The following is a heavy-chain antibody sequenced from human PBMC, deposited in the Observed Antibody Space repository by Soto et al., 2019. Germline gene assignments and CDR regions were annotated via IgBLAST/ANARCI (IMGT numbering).Heavy chain of an antibody. V-gene: IGHV1-69*08. Sequence: QVQLVQSGAEVKKPGSSVKVSCKASGGTFSSYTISWVRQAPGQGLEWMGRIIPILGIANYAQKFQGRVTITADKSTSTAYMELSSLRSEDTAVYYCARENYYGSGSYFFDYWGQGTLVTVSS. D-gene: IGHD3-10*01. CDR2: IIPILGIA. J-gene: IGHJ4*02. CDR1: GGTFSSYT. CDR3: ARENYYGSGSYFFDY.